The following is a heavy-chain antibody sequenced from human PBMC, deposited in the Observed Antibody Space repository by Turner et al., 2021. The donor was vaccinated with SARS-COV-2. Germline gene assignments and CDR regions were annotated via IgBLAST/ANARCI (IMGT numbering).Heavy chain of an antibody. CDR1: GLTVSSNY. CDR3: AREAAAGNCHGWFDP. Sequence: EVQLVESGGGLVQPGGSLRLSCAASGLTVSSNYMSWVRQAPGKGLEWVSVSCSGGSTDDADSVKGRFTISSDNSKNTLYLQMNSQRAEDTAVYYCAREAAAGNCHGWFDPWGQGTLVTVSS. J-gene: IGHJ5*02. V-gene: IGHV3-66*01. CDR2: SCSGGST. D-gene: IGHD6-13*01.